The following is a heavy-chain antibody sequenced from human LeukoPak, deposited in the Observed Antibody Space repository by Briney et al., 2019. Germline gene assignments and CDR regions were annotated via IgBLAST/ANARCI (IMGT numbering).Heavy chain of an antibody. D-gene: IGHD3-10*01. CDR1: GFTFDDYA. Sequence: PGRSLRLSCAASGFTFDDYAMHWVRQAPGKGLEWVSGISWNSGSIGYADSVKGRFTISRDNAKNSLYLQMNSLRAEDTALYYCAKDIEGTMVRGDGAFDIWGQGTMVTVSS. V-gene: IGHV3-9*01. J-gene: IGHJ3*02. CDR2: ISWNSGSI. CDR3: AKDIEGTMVRGDGAFDI.